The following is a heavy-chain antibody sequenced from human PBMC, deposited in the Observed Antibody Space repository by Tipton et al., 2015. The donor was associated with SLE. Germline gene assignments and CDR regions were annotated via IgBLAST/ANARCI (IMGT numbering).Heavy chain of an antibody. CDR2: IYYSGNT. CDR3: ARDPNRSSRRIFYNYYGLDV. CDR1: GGSISSSSYY. D-gene: IGHD6-6*01. J-gene: IGHJ6*02. Sequence: TLSLTCTVSGGSISSSSYYWGWIRQPPGKGLEWIGSIYYSGNTYYNPSLKSRVTISVDTSKNQFSLKLSSVTAADTAVYYCARDPNRSSRRIFYNYYGLDVWGQGTTVTVSS. V-gene: IGHV4-39*02.